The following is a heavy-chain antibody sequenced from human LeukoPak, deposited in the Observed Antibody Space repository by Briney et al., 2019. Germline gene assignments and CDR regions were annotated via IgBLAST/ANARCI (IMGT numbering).Heavy chain of an antibody. V-gene: IGHV3-30*03. J-gene: IGHJ5*02. CDR2: ISYDGSDK. CDR1: AFTFSSYG. Sequence: PGRSLRLSCAASAFTFSSYGMHWVRQAPGKGLEWVALISYDGSDKYYADSVKGRFTISRDNSKNTLYLQMNSLRAEDTAVYYCVREGGSDWYSGWFDPWGQGTLVTVSS. CDR3: VREGGSDWYSGWFDP. D-gene: IGHD6-19*01.